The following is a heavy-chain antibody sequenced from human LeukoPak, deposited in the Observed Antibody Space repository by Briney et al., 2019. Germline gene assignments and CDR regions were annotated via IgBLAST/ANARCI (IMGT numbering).Heavy chain of an antibody. J-gene: IGHJ4*02. CDR1: GFTFSSYA. Sequence: GGSLRLSCAASGFTFSSYAMSWVRQAPGKGLEWVSAISGSGGSTYYADSVKGRFTISRDNSKNTLYLQMNSLRAGDTAVYYCAKNWESRYYDILTGQIDYWGQGTLVTVSS. V-gene: IGHV3-23*01. CDR3: AKNWESRYYDILTGQIDY. CDR2: ISGSGGST. D-gene: IGHD3-9*01.